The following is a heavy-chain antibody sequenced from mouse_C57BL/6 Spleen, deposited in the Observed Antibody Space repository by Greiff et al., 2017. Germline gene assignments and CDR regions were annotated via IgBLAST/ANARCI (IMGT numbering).Heavy chain of an antibody. CDR2: IYPGSGNT. V-gene: IGHV1-66*01. J-gene: IGHJ4*01. D-gene: IGHD2-4*01. CDR1: GYSFTSYY. Sequence: QVQLQQSGPELVKPGASVKISCKASGYSFTSYYIHWVKQRPGQGLEWIGWIYPGSGNTKYNEKFKGKATLTADTSSSTAYMQLSSLTSVDSAVYYCARNSDYEDAMDYWGQGTSVTVSS. CDR3: ARNSDYEDAMDY.